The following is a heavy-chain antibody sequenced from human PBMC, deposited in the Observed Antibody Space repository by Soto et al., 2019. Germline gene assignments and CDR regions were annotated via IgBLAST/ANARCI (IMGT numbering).Heavy chain of an antibody. J-gene: IGHJ6*02. Sequence: SGPTLVNPTETLTLTCTVSGFSLTTGKMGVSWIRQPPGKALEWLAHIFSDNERSYSTSLQGRLTISKDTSGSQVVLSMTNVDPVDTATYYCARMNVDSYQFYYAMDVWGQRTTVTVSS. CDR2: IFSDNER. CDR3: ARMNVDSYQFYYAMDV. CDR1: GFSLTTGKMG. V-gene: IGHV2-26*01. D-gene: IGHD4-17*01.